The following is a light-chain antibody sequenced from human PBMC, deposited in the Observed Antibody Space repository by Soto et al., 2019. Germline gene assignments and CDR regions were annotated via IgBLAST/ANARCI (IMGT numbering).Light chain of an antibody. Sequence: IVLTQSPDTLSLSPGETATLSCRASQSVSNTYLAWYQQKPGQAPRLLIYGASGRATAIPDRFSGSGSGTEFTLIISRLGPEDFAVYYCQQYGSSPLTFGGGTKVDIK. J-gene: IGKJ4*01. CDR3: QQYGSSPLT. V-gene: IGKV3-20*01. CDR1: QSVSNTY. CDR2: GAS.